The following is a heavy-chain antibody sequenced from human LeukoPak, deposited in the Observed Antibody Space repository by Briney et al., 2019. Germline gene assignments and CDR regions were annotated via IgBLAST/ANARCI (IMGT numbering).Heavy chain of an antibody. CDR3: ARLGNRRTHFDY. CDR1: GFSLRTSGMG. J-gene: IGHJ4*02. V-gene: IGHV2-70*11. CDR2: NDWDDDK. Sequence: SGPTLVNPTQTLTLTCTFSGFSLRTSGMGVSWIRQPPGKALEWLARNDWDDDKYYNTSLETRLTIPKDTSRNQVVLTVTNMDPVDTATYYCARLGNRRTHFDYWGQGIPVTVSS. D-gene: IGHD3/OR15-3a*01.